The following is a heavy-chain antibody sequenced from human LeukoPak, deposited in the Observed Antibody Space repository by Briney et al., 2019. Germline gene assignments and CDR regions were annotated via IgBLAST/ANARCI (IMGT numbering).Heavy chain of an antibody. CDR1: GYTFTGYY. J-gene: IGHJ6*03. Sequence: ASVKDSCKASGYTFTGYYMQPVPPAPRQGLGWMGWINPNSGGTNYAQKFQGRVTITRDTSISTAYMELSRLRSDDTAVYYCARGGRPPQHTTPGYYYYMDVWGKGTTVTVSS. V-gene: IGHV1-2*02. CDR3: ARGGRPPQHTTPGYYYYMDV. D-gene: IGHD1-14*01. CDR2: INPNSGGT.